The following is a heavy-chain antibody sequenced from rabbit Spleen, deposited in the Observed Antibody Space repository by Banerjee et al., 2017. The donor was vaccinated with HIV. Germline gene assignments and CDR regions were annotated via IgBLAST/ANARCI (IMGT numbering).Heavy chain of an antibody. Sequence: QLEESGGGLVKPGASLTLTCTASGFTLSSYYMNWVRQAPGKGLEWIGYIDPVFGITYYANWVNGRFSISRENAQNTVFLQMTSLTAADTATYFCARDSGSSFSSYGMDLWGQGTLVTVS. D-gene: IGHD8-1*01. V-gene: IGHV1S7*01. J-gene: IGHJ6*01. CDR3: ARDSGSSFSSYGMDL. CDR2: IDPVFGIT. CDR1: GFTLSSYY.